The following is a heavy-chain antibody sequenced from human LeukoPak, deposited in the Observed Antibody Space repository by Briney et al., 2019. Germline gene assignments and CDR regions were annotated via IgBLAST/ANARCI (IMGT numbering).Heavy chain of an antibody. J-gene: IGHJ5*02. Sequence: SETLSLTSALCGWSLNYFHGMWISPPPEEGREWIGEINARGDTNYNPSLKSRVTISVDTSKKQFSLRLTSMIAADTALYYCARGQVPAARGYNWFDPWGQGTLVTVSS. V-gene: IGHV4-34*01. CDR2: INARGDT. CDR3: ARGQVPAARGYNWFDP. D-gene: IGHD2-2*01. CDR1: GWSLNYFH.